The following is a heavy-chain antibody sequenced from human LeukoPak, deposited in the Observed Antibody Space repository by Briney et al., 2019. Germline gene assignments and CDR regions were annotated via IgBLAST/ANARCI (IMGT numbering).Heavy chain of an antibody. V-gene: IGHV3-21*01. Sequence: GGSLRLSCAASGFIFNKYTMNWVRQAPGKGLEWVSSISPSGSYIYYADSVKGRFTISRDNAKNSLYLHMNGLRAEDTAVYYCAREGYYASGSLYRAPNDYWGQGTLVTVSS. CDR1: GFIFNKYT. J-gene: IGHJ4*02. D-gene: IGHD3-10*01. CDR3: AREGYYASGSLYRAPNDY. CDR2: ISPSGSYI.